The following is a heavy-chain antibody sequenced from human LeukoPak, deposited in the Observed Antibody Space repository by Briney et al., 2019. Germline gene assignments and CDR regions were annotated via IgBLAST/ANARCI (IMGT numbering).Heavy chain of an antibody. CDR3: ARVLRYYYDSSGYSNGFDY. J-gene: IGHJ4*02. V-gene: IGHV1-69*04. Sequence: GSSVKVSCKASGGTFSSYAISWVRQAPGQGLEWMGRIIPILGIANYAQKFQGRVTITADKSTSTAYMELSSLRSEDTAVYYCARVLRYYYDSSGYSNGFDYWGQGTLVTVSS. CDR2: IIPILGIA. D-gene: IGHD3-22*01. CDR1: GGTFSSYA.